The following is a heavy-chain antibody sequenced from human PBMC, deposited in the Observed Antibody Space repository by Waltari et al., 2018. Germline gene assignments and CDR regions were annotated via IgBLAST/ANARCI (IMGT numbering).Heavy chain of an antibody. J-gene: IGHJ6*03. CDR1: GFNFDDYA. CDR3: HLGRCPTLFYYMDL. CDR2: VNWMSGTQ. V-gene: IGHV3-9*01. Sequence: EVHLVESGGGLVQPGGSLRLACAASGFNFDDYAIHWVRLVPGKGLGCVSSVNWMSGTQGYADSVKGRFTISRDSAQNSLNLEMSSLRPEDTGFYYFHLGRCPTLFYYMDLWGKGTTVTVSS. D-gene: IGHD1-1*01.